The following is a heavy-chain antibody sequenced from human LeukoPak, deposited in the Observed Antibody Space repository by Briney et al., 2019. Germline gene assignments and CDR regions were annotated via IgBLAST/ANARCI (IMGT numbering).Heavy chain of an antibody. CDR2: ISSSSSYI. CDR1: GFTFSSYS. CDR3: AREDGSGALCLRY. D-gene: IGHD5-24*01. Sequence: KPGGSLRLSCAASGFTFSSYSMNWVRQAPGKGLEWVSSISSSSSYIYYADSVKGRFTISRDNAKNSLYLQMNSLRAEDTAVYYCAREDGSGALCLRYWGQGTLVPVSS. V-gene: IGHV3-21*01. J-gene: IGHJ4*02.